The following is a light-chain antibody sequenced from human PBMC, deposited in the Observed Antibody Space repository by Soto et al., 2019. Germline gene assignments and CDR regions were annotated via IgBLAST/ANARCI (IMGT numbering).Light chain of an antibody. CDR2: AAS. CDR3: LQHYSHPPWT. V-gene: IGKV1-17*02. J-gene: IGKJ1*01. CDR1: HGLRDD. Sequence: DIQMTQSPSSLSASVGDRVTITCRASHGLRDDLNWYQQKPGKAPKRLIYAASSLQSGVPSRFSGSGSETEVTLTISDRQPEDFATYYCLQHYSHPPWTFGQGTKVEIK.